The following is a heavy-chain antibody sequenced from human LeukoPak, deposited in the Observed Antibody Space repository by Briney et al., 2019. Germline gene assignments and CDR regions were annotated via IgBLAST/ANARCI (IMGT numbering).Heavy chain of an antibody. V-gene: IGHV3-64D*06. CDR2: ISTDGRGT. J-gene: IGHJ5*02. D-gene: IGHD5-12*01. CDR3: VRYSNSCYDP. CDR1: GFTFNIYA. Sequence: GGSLRLSCSASGFTFNIYAMHWVRRAPGTGLEYVSAISTDGRGTYYADSVKGRFTISRDNSKNALYLQMSSLRPEDTAIYYCVRYSNSCYDPWGQGTLVTVSS.